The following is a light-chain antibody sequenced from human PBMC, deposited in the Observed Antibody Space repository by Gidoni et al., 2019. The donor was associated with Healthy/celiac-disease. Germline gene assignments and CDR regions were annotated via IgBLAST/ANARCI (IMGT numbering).Light chain of an antibody. J-gene: IGKJ3*01. Sequence: DIVLTQSPGTLSLSPGERATISCRASQSVSSSYLAWYQQKPGQAPRLLIYGASSRATGIPERFSGSGSGTDFTLTISRLEPEDFAVYYCQQYGSSPLTFGPGTKVDIK. CDR3: QQYGSSPLT. CDR1: QSVSSSY. CDR2: GAS. V-gene: IGKV3-20*01.